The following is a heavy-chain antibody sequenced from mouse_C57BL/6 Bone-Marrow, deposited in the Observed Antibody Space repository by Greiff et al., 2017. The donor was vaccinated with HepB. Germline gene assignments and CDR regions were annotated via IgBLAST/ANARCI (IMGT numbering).Heavy chain of an antibody. CDR1: GFTFSSYA. CDR2: ISDGGSYT. V-gene: IGHV5-4*01. J-gene: IGHJ3*01. Sequence: EVQRVESGGGLVKPGGSLKLSCAASGFTFSSYAMSWVRQTPEKRLEWVATISDGGSYTYYPDNVKGRFTISRDNAKNNLYLQMSHLKSEDTAMYYCARDRGYGNFPWFSYWGQGTLVTVSA. D-gene: IGHD2-10*02. CDR3: ARDRGYGNFPWFSY.